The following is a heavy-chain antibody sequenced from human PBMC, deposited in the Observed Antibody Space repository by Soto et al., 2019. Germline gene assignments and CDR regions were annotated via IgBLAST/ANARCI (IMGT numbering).Heavy chain of an antibody. D-gene: IGHD6-6*01. CDR1: GGTFSSYA. Sequence: SVKVSCKASGGTFSSYAISWVRQAPGQGLEWMGGIIPIFGTANYAQKFQGRVTITADESTSTAYMELSSLRSEDTAVYYCAIGEYSSSRARSGFDPWGQGGLVTVAS. CDR2: IIPIFGTA. J-gene: IGHJ5*02. V-gene: IGHV1-69*13. CDR3: AIGEYSSSRARSGFDP.